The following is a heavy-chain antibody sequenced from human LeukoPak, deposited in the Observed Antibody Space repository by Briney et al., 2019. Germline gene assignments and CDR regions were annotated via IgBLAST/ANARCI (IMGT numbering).Heavy chain of an antibody. Sequence: PSETLSLTCTVSGGSITTYYWSWIRQPAGKGLEWIGRMYSGSTNYSPSLKSRVTMSVDTSKNQFYLKLTSVTAADTAVYYCARSDCSRGGCTSFEYWGQGLLVTVSP. CDR1: GGSITTYY. D-gene: IGHD2-15*01. CDR2: MYSGST. CDR3: ARSDCSRGGCTSFEY. V-gene: IGHV4-4*07. J-gene: IGHJ4*02.